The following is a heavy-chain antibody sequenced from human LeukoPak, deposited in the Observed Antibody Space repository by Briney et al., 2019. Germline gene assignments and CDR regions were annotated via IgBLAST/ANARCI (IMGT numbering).Heavy chain of an antibody. CDR3: ARGPARYCIDY. CDR1: GGSIS. V-gene: IGHV4-59*01. D-gene: IGHD6-13*01. Sequence: SETLSLTCTVSGGSISIRQPPGKGLEWIGSIFYSGSTNYNPSLKSRVTIPVDTSKNQFSLKLSSVTAADTAMYYCARGPARYCIDYWGQGTLVTVSS. J-gene: IGHJ4*02. CDR2: IFYSGST.